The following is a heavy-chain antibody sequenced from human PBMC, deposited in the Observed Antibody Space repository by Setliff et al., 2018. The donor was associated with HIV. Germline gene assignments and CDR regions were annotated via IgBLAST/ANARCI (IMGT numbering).Heavy chain of an antibody. V-gene: IGHV4-59*01. J-gene: IGHJ3*02. CDR2: IYYSGST. D-gene: IGHD3-22*01. Sequence: PSETLSLTCTVSGGSISSYYRNWIRQPPGKGLEWIGYIYYSGSTNYNPSLKSRVTISVDTSKNHFSLKLSSVTAADTAVYYCARDTYYHDSSGYQRAFDIWGQGTMVTVSS. CDR3: ARDTYYHDSSGYQRAFDI. CDR1: GGSISSYY.